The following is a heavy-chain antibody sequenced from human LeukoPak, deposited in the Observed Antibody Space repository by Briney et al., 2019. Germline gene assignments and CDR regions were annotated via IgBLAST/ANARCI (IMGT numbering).Heavy chain of an antibody. CDR3: ARQGAARGDWFDP. V-gene: IGHV1-58*01. CDR2: IVVGSGNT. Sequence: ASVKVSCKASGFTFTSSAVQWVRQARGQRLEWIGWIVVGSGNTNYAQKFQERVTITRDMSTSTAYMELSSLRSEDTAVYYCARQGAARGDWFDPWGQGTLVTVSS. D-gene: IGHD3-10*01. J-gene: IGHJ5*02. CDR1: GFTFTSSA.